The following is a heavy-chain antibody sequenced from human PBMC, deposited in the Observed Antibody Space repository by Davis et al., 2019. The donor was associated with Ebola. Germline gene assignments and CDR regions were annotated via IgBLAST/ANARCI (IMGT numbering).Heavy chain of an antibody. CDR2: IRYDGSNK. CDR1: GFTFSSYG. Sequence: PGGSLRLSCAASGFTFSSYGMHWVRQAPGKGLEWVAFIRYDGSNKYYADSVKGRFTISRDNSKNTLYLQMNSLRAEDTAVYYCAKGPYCSGGSCYGDYYYYGMDVWGQGTTVTVSS. D-gene: IGHD2-15*01. CDR3: AKGPYCSGGSCYGDYYYYGMDV. V-gene: IGHV3-30*02. J-gene: IGHJ6*02.